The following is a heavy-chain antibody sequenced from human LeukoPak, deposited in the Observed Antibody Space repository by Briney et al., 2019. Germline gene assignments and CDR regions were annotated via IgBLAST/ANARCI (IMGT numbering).Heavy chain of an antibody. J-gene: IGHJ3*02. CDR3: ARDGIYSTSFDAYDI. V-gene: IGHV1-2*02. CDR2: VSPKSGGT. D-gene: IGHD6-6*01. CDR1: GYTFTAYY. Sequence: ASVKVSCKASGYTFTAYYLHWVRQAPGQGLEWMVWVSPKSGGTSYAQKFQGRVTMTRDTSITTAYMELSSLTSDDTAMYYCARDGIYSTSFDAYDIWGQGTMVTVSS.